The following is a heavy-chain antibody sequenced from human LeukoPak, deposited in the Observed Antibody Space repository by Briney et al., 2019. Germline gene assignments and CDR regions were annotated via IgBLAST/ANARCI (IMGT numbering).Heavy chain of an antibody. CDR1: GFTFSGYA. CDR3: AKVGDYSNYYDY. CDR2: MSANGDST. D-gene: IGHD4-11*01. V-gene: IGHV3-23*01. J-gene: IGHJ4*02. Sequence: PGGSLRLSCAASGFTFSGYAMSWVRQAPGKGLEWVSAMSANGDSTYYVDSVRGWFTISRDNSKNTLYLQMNSLRAEDTAVYYCAKVGDYSNYYDYWGRGTLVTVSS.